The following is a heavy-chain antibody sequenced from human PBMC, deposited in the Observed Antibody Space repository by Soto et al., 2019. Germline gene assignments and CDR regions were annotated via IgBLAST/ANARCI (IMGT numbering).Heavy chain of an antibody. CDR2: INAGNGNT. D-gene: IGHD6-13*01. J-gene: IGHJ6*02. CDR1: GYTFTSYA. Sequence: ASVKVSCKASGYTFTSYAMHWVRQAPGQRLEWMGWINAGNGNTKYSRKFQGRVTITRDTSASTAYMELSSLRSEDTAVYYCASSSWLNYYYGMDVWGQGTTVTVSS. V-gene: IGHV1-3*01. CDR3: ASSSWLNYYYGMDV.